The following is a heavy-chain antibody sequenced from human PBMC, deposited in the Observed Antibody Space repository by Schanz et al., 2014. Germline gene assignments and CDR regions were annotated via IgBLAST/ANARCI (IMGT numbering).Heavy chain of an antibody. V-gene: IGHV3-30-3*01. CDR1: GFTLSSYA. Sequence: QVQLVESGGGVVQPGRSLRLSCAAYGFTLSSYAMHWVRQAPGKGLEWVAVISYDGSNKYYADSVKGRFTISRDNSKNTLYLQMNTLRAEDTAVYYCARDSGYCSGGSCLTFDYWGQGTLVTVSS. CDR2: ISYDGSNK. D-gene: IGHD2-15*01. CDR3: ARDSGYCSGGSCLTFDY. J-gene: IGHJ4*02.